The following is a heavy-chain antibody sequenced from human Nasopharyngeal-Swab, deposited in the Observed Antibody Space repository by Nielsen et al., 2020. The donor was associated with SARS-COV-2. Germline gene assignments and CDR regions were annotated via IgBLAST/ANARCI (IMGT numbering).Heavy chain of an antibody. CDR1: GFTFSSYA. Sequence: GKSLKISCSASGFTFSSYAMHWVRQAPGKGLEYVSAISSNGGSTYYADSVKGRFTISRDNSKNTLYLQMSSLRAEDTAVYYCVKDLGTGVRFDPWGQGTLVTVSS. V-gene: IGHV3-64D*06. CDR3: VKDLGTGVRFDP. J-gene: IGHJ5*02. D-gene: IGHD3-10*01. CDR2: ISSNGGST.